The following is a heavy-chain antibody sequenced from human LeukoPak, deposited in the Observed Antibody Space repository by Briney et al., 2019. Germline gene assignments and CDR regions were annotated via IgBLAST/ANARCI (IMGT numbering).Heavy chain of an antibody. CDR2: LRGNGDT. V-gene: IGHV3-23*01. J-gene: IGHJ4*02. D-gene: IGHD2-2*01. Sequence: GGSLRLSCAASGFTFSSYAMSWVREAPARGLEWVSSLRGNGDTFYADSVKGRFTISRDNYKNTLYLQMNSLRAEDTAVYYCAKPKDTAVGRYFDYWGQGTLVTVSS. CDR3: AKPKDTAVGRYFDY. CDR1: GFTFSSYA.